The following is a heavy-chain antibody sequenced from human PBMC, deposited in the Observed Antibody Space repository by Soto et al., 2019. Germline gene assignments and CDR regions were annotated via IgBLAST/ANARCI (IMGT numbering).Heavy chain of an antibody. CDR2: IYTSGST. CDR1: GGSISSYY. V-gene: IGHV4-4*07. J-gene: IGHJ4*02. CDR3: ATRPNNVHYYVGVFDF. Sequence: SETLSLTCTVSGGSISSYYWSWIRQPAGKGLEWIGRIYTSGSTNYNPSLKSRVTMSVDTSKNQFSLKLSSVTAADTAVYYCATRPNNVHYYVGVFDFWGQGTLVTVSS. D-gene: IGHD3-16*01.